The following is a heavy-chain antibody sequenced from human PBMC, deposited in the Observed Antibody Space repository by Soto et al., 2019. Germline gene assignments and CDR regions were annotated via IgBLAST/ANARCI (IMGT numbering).Heavy chain of an antibody. CDR2: IYYSGST. Sequence: QVQLQESGPGLVKPSETLSLTCTVSGGSMSSYYWSWIRQPPGKRLEWIAYIYYSGSTNYNPSLKSRVTISVGTSKNQFSLKLRSVTAADTAVYYCARHPADSNAGGFDIWGQGTMVTVSS. J-gene: IGHJ3*02. D-gene: IGHD4-4*01. CDR1: GGSMSSYY. V-gene: IGHV4-59*08. CDR3: ARHPADSNAGGFDI.